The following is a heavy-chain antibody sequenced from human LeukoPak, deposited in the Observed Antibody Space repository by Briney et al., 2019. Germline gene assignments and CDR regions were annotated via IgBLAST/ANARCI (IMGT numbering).Heavy chain of an antibody. Sequence: AETLSLTCTGSGGSISSYYWSWIRQPAGKGLEWIGRIYTSGSTNYNPSLKSRVTMSVDTSKNQFSRKLRSVTAADAAVYWCPRHRHMYHYDSSGYYSWFDPWGQGTLLSVPP. CDR1: GGSISSYY. CDR2: IYTSGST. D-gene: IGHD3-22*01. CDR3: PRHRHMYHYDSSGYYSWFDP. V-gene: IGHV4-4*07. J-gene: IGHJ5*02.